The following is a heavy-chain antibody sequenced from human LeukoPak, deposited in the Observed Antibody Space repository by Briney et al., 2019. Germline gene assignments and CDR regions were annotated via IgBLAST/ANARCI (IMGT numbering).Heavy chain of an antibody. CDR1: GGTFSSYA. CDR3: ARGPNYYGSGSYLDY. D-gene: IGHD3-10*01. Sequence: GAAVKVSCKASGGTFSSYAISWVRQAPGQGREWMGGIIPIFGTANYAQKFQGRVTITADKSTSTAYMELSSLRSEDTAVYYCARGPNYYGSGSYLDYWGQGTLVTVSS. J-gene: IGHJ4*02. V-gene: IGHV1-69*06. CDR2: IIPIFGTA.